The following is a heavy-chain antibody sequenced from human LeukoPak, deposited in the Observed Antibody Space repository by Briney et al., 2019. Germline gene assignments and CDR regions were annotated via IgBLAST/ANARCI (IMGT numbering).Heavy chain of an antibody. CDR2: IYTSGST. D-gene: IGHD4-17*01. V-gene: IGHV4-4*07. Sequence: KPSETLSLTCTDSGGSISSYYWSWIRQPAGKGLEWIGRIYTSGSTNYNPSLKSRVTMSVDTSKNQFSLKLSSVTAADTAVYYCARGQVSYGDYETLDYWGQGTLVTVSS. CDR1: GGSISSYY. J-gene: IGHJ4*02. CDR3: ARGQVSYGDYETLDY.